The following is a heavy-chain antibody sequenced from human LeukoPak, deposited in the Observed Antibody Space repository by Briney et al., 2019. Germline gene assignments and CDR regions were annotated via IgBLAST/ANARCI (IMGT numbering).Heavy chain of an antibody. Sequence: GGSLTLSCQVGGMTLYNNCWCWLRQAPGVGLEWVSGFYSGGSTYYADSVRGRFTISRGSSKNTVYLQMNRLSAEDTAIYYCAREARYGSGWHFDSWGRGTLVTVSS. J-gene: IGHJ4*02. V-gene: IGHV3-53*05. CDR3: AREARYGSGWHFDS. CDR2: FYSGGST. CDR1: GMTLYNNC. D-gene: IGHD6-19*01.